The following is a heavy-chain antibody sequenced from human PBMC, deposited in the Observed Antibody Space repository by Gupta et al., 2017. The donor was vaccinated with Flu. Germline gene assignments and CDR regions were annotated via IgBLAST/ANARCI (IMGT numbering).Heavy chain of an antibody. Sequence: EVQLVESGGGLVQPGGSLRLSWAASGFTVSSNYMSWVLQAPGKGLEWVSVIYSRGSTDYADSVKGRFTISRHNSKNTLYLQMNSLRAEDTAVYYCARESGSDNWYFDLWGRGTLVTVSS. CDR3: ARESGSDNWYFDL. CDR1: GFTVSSNY. D-gene: IGHD3-10*01. CDR2: IYSRGST. V-gene: IGHV3-53*04. J-gene: IGHJ2*01.